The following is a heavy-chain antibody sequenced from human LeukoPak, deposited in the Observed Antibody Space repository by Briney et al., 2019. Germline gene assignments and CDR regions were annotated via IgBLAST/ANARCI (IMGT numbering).Heavy chain of an antibody. D-gene: IGHD3-16*02. CDR1: GYTFTSYA. CDR3: ARSIMITFGGVIAPGY. J-gene: IGHJ4*02. Sequence: ASVKVSCKASGYTFTSYAMHWVRQAPGQRLEWMGWINAGNGNTKYSQKFQGRVTTTRDTSASTAYMELSSLRSEDTAVYYCARSIMITFGGVIAPGYWGQGTLVTVSS. CDR2: INAGNGNT. V-gene: IGHV1-3*01.